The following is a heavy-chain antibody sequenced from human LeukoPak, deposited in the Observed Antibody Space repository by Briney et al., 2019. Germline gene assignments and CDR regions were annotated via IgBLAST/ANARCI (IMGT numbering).Heavy chain of an antibody. Sequence: PSETLSLTCAVSGGSISSSSYYWGWIRQPPGKGLEWIGYIYYSGSTNYNPSLKSRVTISVDTSKNQFSLKLSSVTAADTAVYYCARDSPYRGFDPWGQGTLVTVSS. CDR2: IYYSGST. CDR3: ARDSPYRGFDP. V-gene: IGHV4-61*01. CDR1: GGSISSSSYY. J-gene: IGHJ5*02. D-gene: IGHD2-2*02.